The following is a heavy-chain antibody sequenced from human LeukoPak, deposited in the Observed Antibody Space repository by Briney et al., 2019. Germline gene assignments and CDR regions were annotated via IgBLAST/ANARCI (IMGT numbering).Heavy chain of an antibody. CDR2: IYYSGST. Sequence: SETLSLTCTVSGGSVSSGSYYWRWIRQPPGKGLECVGYIYYSGSTNYNPSLKSRVTISVDTSKNQFSLKLSSVTAADTAVYYCARDSGHCSGGSCPAWGMDVWGKGTTVTVSS. CDR1: GGSVSSGSYY. J-gene: IGHJ6*04. V-gene: IGHV4-61*01. D-gene: IGHD2-15*01. CDR3: ARDSGHCSGGSCPAWGMDV.